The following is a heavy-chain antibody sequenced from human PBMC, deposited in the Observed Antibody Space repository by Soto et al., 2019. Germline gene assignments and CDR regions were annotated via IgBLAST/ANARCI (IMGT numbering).Heavy chain of an antibody. D-gene: IGHD1-1*01. CDR2: FSGSGGDT. V-gene: IGHV3-23*01. CDR3: AAGTNSDWYTY. Sequence: GGSLRLSCAASGFTFSSYAMSWVRQTPGKGLEWVSLFSGSGGDTYYADSVKGRLTISRDNSKNTLYLQMNSLGAEDTAVYYCAAGTNSDWYTYWGQRTLVTVSS. CDR1: GFTFSSYA. J-gene: IGHJ4*02.